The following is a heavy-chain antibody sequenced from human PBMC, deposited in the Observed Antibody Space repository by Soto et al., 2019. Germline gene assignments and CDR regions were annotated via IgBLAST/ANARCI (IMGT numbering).Heavy chain of an antibody. CDR3: ARSQGSSTSLEIYYYYYSGMDG. D-gene: IGHD2-2*01. J-gene: IGHJ6*02. CDR1: GGTFGRYA. CDR2: IIPIPGTA. Sequence: QVQLVQSGAEVKKPGSSVKVSCKASGGTFGRYAISWVRQAPGQGLQRMGGIIPIPGTANYAQKFQGRVTIAADESTSTAYMELSSLRSEDTAVYSCARSQGSSTSLEIYYYYYSGMDGVGQGTTVTVSS. V-gene: IGHV1-69*01.